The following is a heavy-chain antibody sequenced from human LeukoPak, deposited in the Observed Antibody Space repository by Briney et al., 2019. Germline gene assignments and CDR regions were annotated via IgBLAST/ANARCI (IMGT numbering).Heavy chain of an antibody. CDR1: GGSISSGGYY. Sequence: SQTLSLTCTVSGGSISSGGYYWSWIRQHPGKGLEWIGYIYYSGSTYYNPSLKSRVTISVDRSKNQLSLKLSSVTAADTAVYYCARGGDLAYFDYWGQGTLVTVSS. CDR2: IYYSGST. CDR3: ARGGDLAYFDY. J-gene: IGHJ4*02. D-gene: IGHD3-16*01. V-gene: IGHV4-31*03.